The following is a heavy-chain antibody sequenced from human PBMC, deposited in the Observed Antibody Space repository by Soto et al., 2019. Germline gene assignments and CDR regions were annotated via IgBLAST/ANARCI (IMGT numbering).Heavy chain of an antibody. CDR3: ARDGGYVPFDY. Sequence: GASVKVSCKASGYTFTSYAMHWLRQAPGQRLEWMGWINAGNGNTKYSQKFQGRVTITRDTSASTAYMELSSLRSEDTAVYYCARDGGYVPFDYWGQGTLVTVSS. CDR2: INAGNGNT. V-gene: IGHV1-3*01. J-gene: IGHJ4*02. CDR1: GYTFTSYA. D-gene: IGHD5-12*01.